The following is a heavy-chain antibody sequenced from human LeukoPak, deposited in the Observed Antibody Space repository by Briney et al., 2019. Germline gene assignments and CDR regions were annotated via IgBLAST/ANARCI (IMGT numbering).Heavy chain of an antibody. CDR3: ARQPSSSWDLRYYYYYGMDV. J-gene: IGHJ6*02. V-gene: IGHV3-66*04. D-gene: IGHD6-13*01. CDR1: GFTVSSNY. CDR2: IYSGGST. Sequence: GGSLRLSCAASGFTVSSNYMSWVRQAPGKGLEWVSVIYSGGSTYYADSVKGRFTISRDNSKNTLYLQMNSLRAEDTAVYYCARQPSSSWDLRYYYYYGMDVWGQGTTVTVSS.